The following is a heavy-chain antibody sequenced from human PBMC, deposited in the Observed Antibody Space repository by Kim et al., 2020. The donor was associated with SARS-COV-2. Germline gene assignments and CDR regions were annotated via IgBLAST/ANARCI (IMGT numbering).Heavy chain of an antibody. V-gene: IGHV4-59*01. D-gene: IGHD3-16*02. CDR2: IYYSGST. J-gene: IGHJ4*02. CDR1: GGSISSYY. CDR3: ARVASMNYDYVWGSYRRENYFDY. Sequence: SETLSLTCTVSGGSISSYYWSWIRQPPGKGLEWIGYIYYSGSTNYNPSLKSRVTISVDTSKNQFSLKLSSVTAADTAVYYCARVASMNYDYVWGSYRRENYFDYWGQGPLVTVSP.